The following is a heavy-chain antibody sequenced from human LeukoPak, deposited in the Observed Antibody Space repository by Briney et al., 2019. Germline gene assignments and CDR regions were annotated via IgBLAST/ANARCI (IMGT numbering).Heavy chain of an antibody. CDR1: GYTLTELS. CDR3: ATAGIYCSGGSCYLNWFDP. D-gene: IGHD2-15*01. Sequence: VASVKVSCKVSGYTLTELSMHWVRQAPGKGLEWMGGFDPEDGETIYAQKFQGRVTMTEDTSTDTAYMELSSLRSEDTAVYYCATAGIYCSGGSCYLNWFDPWGQGTLVTVSS. J-gene: IGHJ5*02. CDR2: FDPEDGET. V-gene: IGHV1-24*01.